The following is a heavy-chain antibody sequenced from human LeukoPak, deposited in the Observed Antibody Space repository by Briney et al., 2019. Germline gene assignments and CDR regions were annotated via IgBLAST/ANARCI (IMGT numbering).Heavy chain of an antibody. Sequence: GGSLRLSCAASGFTFSDYYMSWIRQAPGKGLEWVAFIRYDGSNKYYADSVKGRFTISRDNAKNSLYLQMNSLRAEDTAVYYCARGARSSSYGAMDDYWGQGTLVTVSS. J-gene: IGHJ4*02. CDR3: ARGARSSSYGAMDDY. V-gene: IGHV3-30*02. D-gene: IGHD6-13*01. CDR2: IRYDGSNK. CDR1: GFTFSDYY.